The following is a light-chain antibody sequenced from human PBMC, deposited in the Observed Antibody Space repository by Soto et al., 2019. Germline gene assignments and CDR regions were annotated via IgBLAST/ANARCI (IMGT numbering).Light chain of an antibody. CDR3: QQYGTSPPRWT. V-gene: IGKV3-20*01. J-gene: IGKJ1*01. CDR2: GAS. CDR1: QSVSSSY. Sequence: EIVLTQSPGTLSLSPGERATLSCRASQSVSSSYLAWYQQKPGQAPRLVIFGASNPATGIPARFSGSGSGTDFPLTISRLELEDFAVYYWQQYGTSPPRWTFGQGTQVEIK.